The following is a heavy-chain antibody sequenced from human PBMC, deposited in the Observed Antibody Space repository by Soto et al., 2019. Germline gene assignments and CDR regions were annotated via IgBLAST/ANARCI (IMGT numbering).Heavy chain of an antibody. CDR3: ARDIWSGYQTFDY. CDR2: ISSSSSYI. D-gene: IGHD3-3*01. J-gene: IGHJ4*02. CDR1: GFTFSSYS. V-gene: IGHV3-21*01. Sequence: PGGSLRLSCAASGFTFSSYSMNWVRQAPGKGLEWVSSISSSSSYIYYADPVKGRFTISRDNAKNSLYLQMNSLRAEDTAVYYCARDIWSGYQTFDYWGQGTLVTVSS.